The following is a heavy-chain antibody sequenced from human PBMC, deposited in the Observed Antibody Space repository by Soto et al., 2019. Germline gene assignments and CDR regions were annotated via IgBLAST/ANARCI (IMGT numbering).Heavy chain of an antibody. D-gene: IGHD1-26*01. CDR1: GGAIGGYY. CDR2: VSYSGST. CDR3: AKNQGVELVPLATVDWFDP. J-gene: IGHJ5*02. Sequence: KASETLSLTCSLSGGAIGGYYWSWIRQPPGKALEWIGYVSYSGSTDYHPSLKSRVSISIDTSKNQFSLKMISVTAEDTAVYHCAKNQGVELVPLATVDWFDPWGQGSVVTVSS. V-gene: IGHV4-59*12.